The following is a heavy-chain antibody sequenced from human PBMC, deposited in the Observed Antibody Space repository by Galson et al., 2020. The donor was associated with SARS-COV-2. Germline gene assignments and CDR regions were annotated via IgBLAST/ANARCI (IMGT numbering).Heavy chain of an antibody. J-gene: IGHJ6*03. CDR3: ARDSSCSSTSCYPYYYYYYVDG. V-gene: IGHV7-4-1*02. Sequence: ASVKVSCKASGYTFTSYAMNWVRQAPGQGLEWMGWINTNTGNPTYAQGFTGRFVFSLDTSVSTAYLQISSLKAEDTAVYYCARDSSCSSTSCYPYYYYYYVDGWGKGTMVTVSS. CDR2: INTNTGNP. D-gene: IGHD2-2*01. CDR1: GYTFTSYA.